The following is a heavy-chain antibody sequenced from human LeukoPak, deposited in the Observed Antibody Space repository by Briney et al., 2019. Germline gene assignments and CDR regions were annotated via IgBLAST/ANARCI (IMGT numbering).Heavy chain of an antibody. CDR2: ISAYNGNT. D-gene: IGHD3-22*01. J-gene: IGHJ5*02. Sequence: ASVKVSYKASGYTFTSYGISWVRQAPGQGLEWMGWISAYNGNTNYAQKLQGRVTMTTDTSTSTAYMELRSLRSDDTAVYYCARDEAKNYYDSSALFGRFDPWGQGTLVTVSS. CDR1: GYTFTSYG. CDR3: ARDEAKNYYDSSALFGRFDP. V-gene: IGHV1-18*01.